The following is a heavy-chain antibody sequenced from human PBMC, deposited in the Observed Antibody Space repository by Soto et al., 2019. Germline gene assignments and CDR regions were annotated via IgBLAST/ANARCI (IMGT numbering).Heavy chain of an antibody. V-gene: IGHV3-23*01. CDR3: AKENGYSSSWFEFYY. J-gene: IGHJ4*02. CDR1: GFTFSSYA. D-gene: IGHD6-13*01. Sequence: PGGSLRLSCAASGFTFSSYAMSWVRQAPGKGLEWFSAISGSGGSTYYADSVKVRFTISRDNSKNTRYLQMNSLRAEDTAVYYCAKENGYSSSWFEFYYCCQGTLVTVSS. CDR2: ISGSGGST.